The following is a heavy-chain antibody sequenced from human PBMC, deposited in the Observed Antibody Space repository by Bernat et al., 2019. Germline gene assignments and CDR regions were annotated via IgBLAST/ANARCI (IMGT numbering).Heavy chain of an antibody. J-gene: IGHJ4*02. Sequence: QVQLVQSGAEVKKPGASVKVSCKASGYTFTSYYMHWVRQAPGQGLEWMGKINPSGGRTSYAQKFQGRVTMTRYTSTSTVYMELSSLSSEDTAVYYWARGVAVAGTSDENFDYWGQGTLVTVSS. CDR2: INPSGGRT. D-gene: IGHD6-19*01. CDR3: ARGVAVAGTSDENFDY. V-gene: IGHV1-46*01. CDR1: GYTFTSYY.